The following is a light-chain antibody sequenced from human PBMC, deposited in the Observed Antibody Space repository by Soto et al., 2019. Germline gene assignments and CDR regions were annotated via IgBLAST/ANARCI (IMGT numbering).Light chain of an antibody. J-gene: IGLJ1*01. CDR1: NSNIGSNT. Sequence: QSVLTQPPSASGTPGQRVTISCSGGNSNIGSNTVNWYQRLPGTAPKLLIYNNNQRPSGVPDRFSGSKSGTSASLAISGLQSEDEADYYCATWDDSLNGYVFGTGTKLTVL. CDR2: NNN. CDR3: ATWDDSLNGYV. V-gene: IGLV1-44*01.